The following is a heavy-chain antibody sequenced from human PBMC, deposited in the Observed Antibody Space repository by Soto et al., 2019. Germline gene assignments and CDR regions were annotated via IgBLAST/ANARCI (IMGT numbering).Heavy chain of an antibody. CDR2: IDPSDSYT. V-gene: IGHV5-10-1*01. CDR1: GYSFSSYW. Sequence: PGESLKISCKGSGYSFSSYWISWVRQIPGKGLEWMGRIDPSDSYTNYSPSFQGHVTISADKSISTAYLRWSSLKASDTAMYYCARNKEWPRSYYYYGMDVWGQGTTVTVSS. D-gene: IGHD3-3*01. J-gene: IGHJ6*02. CDR3: ARNKEWPRSYYYYGMDV.